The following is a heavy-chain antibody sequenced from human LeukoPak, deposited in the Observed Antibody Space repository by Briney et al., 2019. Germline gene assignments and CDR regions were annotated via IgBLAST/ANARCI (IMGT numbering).Heavy chain of an antibody. CDR3: AREAYCSSTSCYSGAFDI. Sequence: SETLSLTCTVSGVSISSYYWSWIRQPPGKGLEWIGYIYYSGSTNYNPSLKSRVTISVDTSKNQFSLKLSSVTAADTAVYYCAREAYCSSTSCYSGAFDIWGQGTMVTVSS. CDR2: IYYSGST. D-gene: IGHD2-2*01. J-gene: IGHJ3*02. V-gene: IGHV4-59*01. CDR1: GVSISSYY.